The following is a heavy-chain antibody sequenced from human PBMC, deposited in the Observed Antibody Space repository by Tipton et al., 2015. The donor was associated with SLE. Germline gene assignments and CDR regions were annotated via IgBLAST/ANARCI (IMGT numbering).Heavy chain of an antibody. CDR2: IYSSGST. V-gene: IGHV4-4*07. D-gene: IGHD3-9*01. CDR1: GGHISTFY. J-gene: IGHJ4*02. CDR3: ARHLPAPDDMYYFDH. Sequence: TLSLTCTVSGGHISTFYWNWIRQSAGKGLEWLGRIYSSGSTIYNPSLNNRLTMSVDTSKNQFSLKLNSVTAADTAVYYCARHLPAPDDMYYFDHWGQGTVVTVSS.